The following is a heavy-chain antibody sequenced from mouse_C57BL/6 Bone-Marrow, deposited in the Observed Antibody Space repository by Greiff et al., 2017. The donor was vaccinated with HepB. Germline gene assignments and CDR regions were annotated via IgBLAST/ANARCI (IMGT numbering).Heavy chain of an antibody. Sequence: EVKLQQSGPELVKPGASVKISCKASGYTFTDYYMNWVKQSHGKSLEWIGDINPNNGGTSYNQKFKGKATLTVDKSSSTAYMELRSLTSEDSAVYYCARDPGSSYGVDYWGQGTTLTVSS. CDR1: GYTFTDYY. V-gene: IGHV1-26*01. J-gene: IGHJ2*01. D-gene: IGHD1-1*01. CDR3: ARDPGSSYGVDY. CDR2: INPNNGGT.